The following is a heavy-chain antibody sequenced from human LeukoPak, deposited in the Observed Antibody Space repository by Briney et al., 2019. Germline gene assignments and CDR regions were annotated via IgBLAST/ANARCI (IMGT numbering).Heavy chain of an antibody. Sequence: TLSLTCTVSGGSISSGGYYWSWIRQHPGKGLEWIGYIYYSGSTYYNPSLKSRVTISVDTSKNQFSLKLSSVTAADTAVYYCARGDYYDSSGYYLWGQGTLVTVSS. D-gene: IGHD3-22*01. J-gene: IGHJ5*02. V-gene: IGHV4-31*03. CDR1: GGSISSGGYY. CDR2: IYYSGST. CDR3: ARGDYYDSSGYYL.